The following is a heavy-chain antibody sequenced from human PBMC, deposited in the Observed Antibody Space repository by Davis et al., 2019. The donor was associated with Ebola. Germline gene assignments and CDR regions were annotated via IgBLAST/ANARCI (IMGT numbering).Heavy chain of an antibody. CDR2: IKYDGSEK. D-gene: IGHD6-19*01. CDR1: GFTFGDYW. V-gene: IGHV3-7*01. J-gene: IGHJ5*02. CDR3: AKDSGWQMSP. Sequence: PGGSLRLSCAASGFTFGDYWMTWVRQAPGKGLEWLGKIKYDGSEKYYVDSVKGRFSISRDNAKNLLYLQMNSLTVEDTAMYYCAKDSGWQMSPWGQGTLVIVSS.